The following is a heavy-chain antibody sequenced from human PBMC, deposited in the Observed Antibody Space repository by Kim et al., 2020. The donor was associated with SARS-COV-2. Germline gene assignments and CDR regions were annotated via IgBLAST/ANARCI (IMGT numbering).Heavy chain of an antibody. Sequence: GGSLRLSCAASGFTFSSYAMSWVRQAPGTGLEWVSAISGSGCSTYYADPGKGRFPISRDNSKNTLYRQMNSLRAEVTAVYYCAKDRGITIFGGAKPTKNWGQGPRVTVSS. J-gene: IGHJ4*02. D-gene: IGHD3-3*01. V-gene: IGHV3-23*01. CDR1: GFTFSSYA. CDR3: AKDRGITIFGGAKPTKN. CDR2: ISGSGCST.